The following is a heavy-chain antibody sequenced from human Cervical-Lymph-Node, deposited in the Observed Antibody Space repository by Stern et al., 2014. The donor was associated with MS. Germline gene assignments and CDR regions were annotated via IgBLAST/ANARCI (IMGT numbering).Heavy chain of an antibody. CDR3: ARDRHGVAATGNYFDY. CDR1: GYTFTTYG. CDR2: ISGYNGNT. V-gene: IGHV1-18*04. Sequence: QMQLVQSGAEVKKPGASVKVSCKASGYTFTTYGFAWVRQAPGQGLEWMGWISGYNGNTNYAQKFQGRVTMTTDTSTNTAYMELRSLRSDDTAVYYCARDRHGVAATGNYFDYWGQGTLVTVS. D-gene: IGHD1-26*01. J-gene: IGHJ4*02.